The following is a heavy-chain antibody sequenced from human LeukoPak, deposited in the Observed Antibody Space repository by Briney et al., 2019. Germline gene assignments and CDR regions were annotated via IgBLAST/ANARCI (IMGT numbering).Heavy chain of an antibody. CDR2: ISGSGGST. V-gene: IGHV3-23*01. J-gene: IGHJ3*02. CDR1: GFTFSGYA. CDR3: AKDPLAVADSDAFDI. Sequence: GGSWRLSVPASGFTFSGYARSWFRQAPGKGRDGFSAISGSGGSTYYADSVKGRFTISRDNSKNTLYLQMNSLRAEDTAVYYCAKDPLAVADSDAFDIWGQETMVTVSS. D-gene: IGHD6-19*01.